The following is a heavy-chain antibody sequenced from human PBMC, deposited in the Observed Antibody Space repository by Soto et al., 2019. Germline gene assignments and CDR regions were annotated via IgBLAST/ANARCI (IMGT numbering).Heavy chain of an antibody. CDR2: IYYSGST. CDR3: ARDWSRSRWYASYYGLDV. CDR1: GVSISSYY. Sequence: SETLCLTCTVSGVSISSYYWILIRPPPGKGLEWIGYIYYSGSTNYNPSLRSRVTISVDTSKNQFSLKLSSVTAADTAVYYCARDWSRSRWYASYYGLDVWGQGTTVTVSS. D-gene: IGHD6-13*01. V-gene: IGHV4-59*01. J-gene: IGHJ6*02.